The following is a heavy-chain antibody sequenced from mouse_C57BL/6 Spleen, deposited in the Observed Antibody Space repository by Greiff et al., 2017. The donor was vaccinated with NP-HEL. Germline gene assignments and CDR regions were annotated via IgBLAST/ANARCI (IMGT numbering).Heavy chain of an antibody. J-gene: IGHJ4*01. CDR3: ARQGTGSYAMDY. CDR1: GFTFSSYG. D-gene: IGHD4-1*01. CDR2: ISSGGSYT. Sequence: DVMLVESGGDLVKPGGSLKLSCAASGFTFSSYGMSWVRQTPDKRLEWVATISSGGSYTYYPDSVKGRFTISRDNAKNTLYLQMSSLKSEDTAMYYCARQGTGSYAMDYWGQGTSVTVSS. V-gene: IGHV5-6*02.